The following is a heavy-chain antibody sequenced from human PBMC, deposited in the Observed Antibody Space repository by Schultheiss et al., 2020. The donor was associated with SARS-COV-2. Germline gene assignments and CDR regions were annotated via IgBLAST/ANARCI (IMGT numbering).Heavy chain of an antibody. D-gene: IGHD2-2*01. V-gene: IGHV4-4*07. CDR1: GGPIYSYY. CDR3: ARDRYQLLSGGGWFDP. Sequence: SETLSLTCTVSGGPIYSYYWSWIRQPAGKGLEWIGRIYTSGSTNYNPSLKSRVTMSVDTSKNQFSLKLSSVTAADTAVYYCARDRYQLLSGGGWFDPWGQGTLVTVSS. CDR2: IYTSGST. J-gene: IGHJ5*02.